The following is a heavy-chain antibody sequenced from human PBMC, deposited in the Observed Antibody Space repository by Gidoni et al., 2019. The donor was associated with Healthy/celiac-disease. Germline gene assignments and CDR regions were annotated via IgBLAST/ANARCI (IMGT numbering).Heavy chain of an antibody. CDR3: AKTAAMGDFDY. Sequence: QVQLVESGGGVVQPGRSLRLSCAASGFTFSSYGMPWVRQAPGKGLEWVAVISYDGSNKYYADSVKGRFTISRDNSKNTLYLQMNSLRAEDTAVYYCAKTAAMGDFDYWGQGTLVTVSS. D-gene: IGHD5-18*01. V-gene: IGHV3-30*18. CDR2: ISYDGSNK. CDR1: GFTFSSYG. J-gene: IGHJ4*02.